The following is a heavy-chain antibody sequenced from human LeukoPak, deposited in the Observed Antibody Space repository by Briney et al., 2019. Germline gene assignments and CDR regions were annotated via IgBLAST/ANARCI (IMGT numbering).Heavy chain of an antibody. Sequence: GRSLRLSCAASGFTFDDYAMHRVRQAPGKGLEWVSGISWNSGSIGYADSVKGRFTISRDNAKNSLYLQMNSLRAEDTALYYCAKAPLGYDSSGYYSLYFDYWGQGTLVTVSS. CDR1: GFTFDDYA. J-gene: IGHJ4*02. CDR2: ISWNSGSI. D-gene: IGHD3-22*01. V-gene: IGHV3-9*01. CDR3: AKAPLGYDSSGYYSLYFDY.